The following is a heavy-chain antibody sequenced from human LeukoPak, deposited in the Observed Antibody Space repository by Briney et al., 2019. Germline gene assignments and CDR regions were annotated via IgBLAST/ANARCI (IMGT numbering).Heavy chain of an antibody. J-gene: IGHJ4*02. CDR1: GFTFSSYW. CDR2: IKQDGSEK. CDR3: ARGRDGYYPAFDY. D-gene: IGHD5-24*01. Sequence: PGGSLRLSCAASGFTFSSYWMSWVRQAPGKGLEWVANIKQDGSEKYYVDSVEGRFTISRDNAKNSLYLQMNSLRAEDTAVYYCARGRDGYYPAFDYWGQGTLVTVSS. V-gene: IGHV3-7*01.